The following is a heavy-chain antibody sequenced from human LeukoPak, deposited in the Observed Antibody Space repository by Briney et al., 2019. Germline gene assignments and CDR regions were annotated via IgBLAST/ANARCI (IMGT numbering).Heavy chain of an antibody. D-gene: IGHD3-10*01. CDR1: GYTFTSYG. Sequence: ASVKVSCKASGYTFTSYGINWVRQAPGQGLEWMGWISVYNGNTNYAQKVQGRVTMTTDTSTSTAYMELSRLRSDDTAVYYCARGGMVRGVIRTETEGFDPWGQGTLVTVSS. CDR3: ARGGMVRGVIRTETEGFDP. V-gene: IGHV1-18*01. J-gene: IGHJ5*02. CDR2: ISVYNGNT.